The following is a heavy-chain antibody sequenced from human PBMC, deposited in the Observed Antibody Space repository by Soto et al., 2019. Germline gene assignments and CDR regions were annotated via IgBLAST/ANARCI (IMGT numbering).Heavy chain of an antibody. J-gene: IGHJ4*02. V-gene: IGHV3-30*18. CDR3: AKDRGGGLPAYDFDY. CDR2: ISYDGSNK. CDR1: GFTFSSYG. D-gene: IGHD3-10*01. Sequence: GGSLRLSCAASGFTFSSYGMHWVRQAPGKGLEWVAVISYDGSNKYYADSVKGRFTISRDNSKNTLYLQMNSLRAEDTAVYYCAKDRGGGLPAYDFDYWGQGTLVTVSS.